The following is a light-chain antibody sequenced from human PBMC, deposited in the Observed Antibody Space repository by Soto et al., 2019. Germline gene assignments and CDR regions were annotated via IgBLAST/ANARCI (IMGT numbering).Light chain of an antibody. CDR1: SSNIGSNY. J-gene: IGLJ2*01. CDR2: RNN. Sequence: QSVLTQPPSASGTPGQRVTISCSGSSSNIGSNYVYWYQQLPGTALKLLIYRNNQRPSGVPDRFSGSKSGTSASLAISGLRSEDEADYYCAAWDDSLSGDVVFGGGTKLTVL. CDR3: AAWDDSLSGDVV. V-gene: IGLV1-47*01.